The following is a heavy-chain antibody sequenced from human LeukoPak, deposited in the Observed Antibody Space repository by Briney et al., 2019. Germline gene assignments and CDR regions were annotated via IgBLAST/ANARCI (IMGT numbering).Heavy chain of an antibody. V-gene: IGHV3-48*03. D-gene: IGHD6-19*01. CDR2: ISSGAITM. CDR1: GFMFRSFE. CDR3: ALLAVASDLDY. Sequence: GGSLRLPCAASGFMFRSFEMYWVRQAPGKGLEWIAYISSGAITMYYADSVKGRFTISRDDAKNSLSLQMNSLRAEDTAVYYCALLAVASDLDYWGQGALVTVFS. J-gene: IGHJ4*02.